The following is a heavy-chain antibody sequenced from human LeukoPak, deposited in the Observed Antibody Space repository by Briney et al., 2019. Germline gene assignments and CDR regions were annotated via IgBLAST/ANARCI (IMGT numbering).Heavy chain of an antibody. CDR2: IYYSGST. CDR1: GGSISSYY. V-gene: IGHV4-59*01. Sequence: SETLSLTCNVSGGSISSYYWSWIRQPPGKGLEWIGYIYYSGSTNYNPSLKSRVTISVDTSKNQFSLKLSSVTAADTAVYYCARSVRRRVVPAAIHSDYWGQGTLVTVSS. D-gene: IGHD2-2*02. CDR3: ARSVRRRVVPAAIHSDY. J-gene: IGHJ4*02.